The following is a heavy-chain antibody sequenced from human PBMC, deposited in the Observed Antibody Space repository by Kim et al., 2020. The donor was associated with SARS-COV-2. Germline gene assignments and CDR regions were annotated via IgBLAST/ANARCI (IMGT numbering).Heavy chain of an antibody. J-gene: IGHJ3*02. CDR3: ARDSLTVTDAFDI. CDR1: GGSISSSNW. D-gene: IGHD4-17*01. CDR2: IYHSGST. V-gene: IGHV4-4*02. Sequence: SETLSLTCAVSGGSISSSNWWSWVRQPPGKGLEWIGEIYHSGSTNYNPSLKSRVTISVDKSKNQFSLKLSSVTAADTAVYYCARDSLTVTDAFDIWGQGTMVTVSS.